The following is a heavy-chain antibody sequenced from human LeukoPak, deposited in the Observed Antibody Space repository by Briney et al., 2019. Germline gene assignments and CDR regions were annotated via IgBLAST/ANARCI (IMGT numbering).Heavy chain of an antibody. CDR2: IYPGDSDP. CDR1: GYSFISHW. Sequence: GESLKISCRGSGYSFISHWIAWVRQMPGKGLEWMGIIYPGDSDPRYSPSFQGQVTISADKSISTAYLQWTSLKASDSAMYYCVRHGLGSSWFGFDYWGQGTLVTVSS. J-gene: IGHJ4*02. V-gene: IGHV5-51*01. D-gene: IGHD6-13*01. CDR3: VRHGLGSSWFGFDY.